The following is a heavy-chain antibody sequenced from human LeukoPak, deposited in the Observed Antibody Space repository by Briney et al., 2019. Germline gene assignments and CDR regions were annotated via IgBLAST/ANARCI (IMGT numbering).Heavy chain of an antibody. CDR1: GYTFAGYY. CDR3: ARGHISAWPRTGVDY. CDR2: INPNSGVT. Sequence: GASVKVSCKASGYTFAGYYMHWVRQSPGQSLEWMGWINPNSGVTNFAQKFQGRVTMTRDTSISTAYMELSRLRSDDTAVYYCARGHISAWPRTGVDYWGQGTLVTVSS. J-gene: IGHJ4*02. D-gene: IGHD1-14*01. V-gene: IGHV1-2*02.